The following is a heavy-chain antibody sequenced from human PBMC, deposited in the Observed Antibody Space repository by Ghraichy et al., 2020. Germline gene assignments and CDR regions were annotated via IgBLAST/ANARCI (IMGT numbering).Heavy chain of an antibody. Sequence: SLKVSCAASGFTFSSYGMHWVRQAPGKGLEWVAVISYDGSNKYYADSVKGRFTISRDNSKNTLYLQMNSLRAEDTAVYYCAKDPRLRFLEWLTPPDYYYYYYMDVWGKGTTVTVSS. CDR1: GFTFSSYG. CDR3: AKDPRLRFLEWLTPPDYYYYYYMDV. CDR2: ISYDGSNK. V-gene: IGHV3-30*18. J-gene: IGHJ6*03. D-gene: IGHD3-3*01.